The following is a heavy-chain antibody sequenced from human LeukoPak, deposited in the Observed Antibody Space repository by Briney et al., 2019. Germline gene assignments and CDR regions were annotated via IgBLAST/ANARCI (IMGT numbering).Heavy chain of an antibody. V-gene: IGHV4-59*01. CDR1: DGSITNYD. Sequence: PSETLSLTCTVSDGSITNYDWSWVRQPPGKGLEFIGHVHYSGTANYNPSLRSRVTISIDTSKKHFFLKLKSVTAAATAVYYCARGYGDFRVEGRYFHSWGQGTLVTVSS. CDR2: VHYSGTA. D-gene: IGHD4-17*01. CDR3: ARGYGDFRVEGRYFHS. J-gene: IGHJ4*02.